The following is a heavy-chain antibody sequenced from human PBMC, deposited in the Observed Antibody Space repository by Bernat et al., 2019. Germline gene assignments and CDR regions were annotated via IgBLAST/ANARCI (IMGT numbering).Heavy chain of an antibody. CDR2: ISESGSST. Sequence: EVQLLESGGGLVQPGGSLRISCAASGFSFSINAMSWVHQAPGRGLEWVSRISESGSSTFYADSVKGRFTISRDNSKNTLYLQMNSLRAEDTAVYYCAKDDVVGARAGFDYWGQGTLVTVSS. V-gene: IGHV3-23*01. CDR1: GFSFSINA. D-gene: IGHD1-26*01. CDR3: AKDDVVGARAGFDY. J-gene: IGHJ4*02.